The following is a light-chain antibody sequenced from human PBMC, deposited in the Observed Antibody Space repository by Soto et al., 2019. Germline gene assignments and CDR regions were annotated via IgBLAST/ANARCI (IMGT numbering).Light chain of an antibody. CDR2: GTS. J-gene: IGLJ1*01. CDR1: SSNVGAGYD. CDR3: KSYAGSNTYV. Sequence: QSVLTQPPSVSGAPGQRVTISCTGSSSNVGAGYDIFWYLQIPETAPKLLIYGTSNRPSGVPDRFSGSKSGNTASLTVSGLQAADEADYFCKSYAGSNTYVFGSGTKVTVL. V-gene: IGLV1-40*01.